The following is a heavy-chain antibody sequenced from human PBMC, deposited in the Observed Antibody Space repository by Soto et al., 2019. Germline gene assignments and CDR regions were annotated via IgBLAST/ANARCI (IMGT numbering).Heavy chain of an antibody. D-gene: IGHD3-10*01. Sequence: GASVKVSCKASGGTFSSYAISWVRQAPGQGLEWMGVIIPIFGTANYAQKFQGRVTITADESTSTAYMELSSLRSEDPAVYYCARGPYGSGSYYNPALYYCDYWGQGTLVTVSS. CDR2: IIPIFGTA. CDR3: ARGPYGSGSYYNPALYYCDY. CDR1: GGTFSSYA. V-gene: IGHV1-69*13. J-gene: IGHJ4*02.